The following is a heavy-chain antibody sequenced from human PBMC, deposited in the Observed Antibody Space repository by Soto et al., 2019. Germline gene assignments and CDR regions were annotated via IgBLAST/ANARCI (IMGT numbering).Heavy chain of an antibody. CDR2: IIPILGIA. D-gene: IGHD4-17*01. J-gene: IGHJ6*03. V-gene: IGHV1-69*02. CDR1: GGTFSSYT. CDR3: ARSWNDYGDYGAYYDYYLDV. Sequence: QVQLVQSGAEVKKPGSSVKVSCKASGGTFSSYTISWVRQAPGQGLEWMGRIIPILGIANYAQKFQGRVTITADKSTSTAYMELSSLRSEDTAVYYCARSWNDYGDYGAYYDYYLDVWGKGTTVTVSS.